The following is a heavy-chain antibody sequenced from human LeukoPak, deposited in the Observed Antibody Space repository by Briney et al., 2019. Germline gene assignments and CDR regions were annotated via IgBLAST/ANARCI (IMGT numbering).Heavy chain of an antibody. CDR3: AKGTTSIVGAFAY. J-gene: IGHJ4*02. D-gene: IGHD1-26*01. CDR2: IKQDGSEK. Sequence: PGGSLRLSCAASGFTLSSYWMSWVRQAPGKGLEWVANIKQDGSEKYYVDSVKGRFTISRDNAKNSLYLQMNSLRAEDMALYYCAKGTTSIVGAFAYWGQGTLVTVSS. CDR1: GFTLSSYW. V-gene: IGHV3-7*03.